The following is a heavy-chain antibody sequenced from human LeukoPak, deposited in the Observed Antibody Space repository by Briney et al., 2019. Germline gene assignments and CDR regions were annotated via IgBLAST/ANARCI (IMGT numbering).Heavy chain of an antibody. CDR3: ARLFTRAWEYRYGMDV. CDR2: IYIDGIT. V-gene: IGHV4-39*02. CDR1: GVSIRTDGSY. Sequence: ASETLSLTCTVSGVSIRTDGSYWAWLRQPPGKGLEWIGSIYIDGITHYNSSLQSRVTLSIDTSKNHFSLRLTSVTAADTAVFYCARLFTRAWEYRYGMDVWGQGTAVTVSS. D-gene: IGHD1-26*01. J-gene: IGHJ6*02.